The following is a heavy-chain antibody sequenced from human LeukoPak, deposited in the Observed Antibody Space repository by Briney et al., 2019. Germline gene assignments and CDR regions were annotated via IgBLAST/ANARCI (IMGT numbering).Heavy chain of an antibody. D-gene: IGHD1-26*01. Sequence: KASETLSLTCTVSGGSISSSSYYWGWIRQPPGKGLEWIGSIYCSGSTYYNPSLKSRVTISVDTSKNQFSLKLSSVTAADTAVYYCARHRVLWWELQAGYNWFDPWGQGTLVTVSS. J-gene: IGHJ5*02. CDR1: GGSISSSSYY. V-gene: IGHV4-39*01. CDR3: ARHRVLWWELQAGYNWFDP. CDR2: IYCSGST.